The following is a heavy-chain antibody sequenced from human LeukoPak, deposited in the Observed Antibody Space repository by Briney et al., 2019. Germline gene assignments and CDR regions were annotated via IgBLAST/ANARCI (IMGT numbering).Heavy chain of an antibody. CDR3: ATLYSFGSYYFDY. CDR2: IKQDGSEA. V-gene: IGHV3-7*02. CDR1: GFTFSTYW. J-gene: IGHJ4*02. D-gene: IGHD5-18*01. Sequence: GGSLRLSCAASGFTFSTYWMSWVRQAPGKGLEWVANIKQDGSEAYYVDSVQGRFTGSRDNAKNSLYLQMNSLRAEDTAVYYCATLYSFGSYYFDYRGQGTLVTVSS.